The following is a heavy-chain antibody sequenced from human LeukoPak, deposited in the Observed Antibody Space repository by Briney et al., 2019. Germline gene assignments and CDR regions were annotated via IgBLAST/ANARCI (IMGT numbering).Heavy chain of an antibody. CDR1: GGSISTYD. CDR3: ARASYYYDSSGHPAQCVLDI. CDR2: IYYSGST. V-gene: IGHV4-59*01. J-gene: IGHJ3*02. D-gene: IGHD3-22*01. Sequence: PSETLSLTCTVSGGSISTYDWSWIRQPPGKGLEWIGYIYYSGSTNYNPSLKSRVTISVDTSKNQFSLKLSSVTAADTAVYYCARASYYYDSSGHPAQCVLDIWGQGTMVTVSS.